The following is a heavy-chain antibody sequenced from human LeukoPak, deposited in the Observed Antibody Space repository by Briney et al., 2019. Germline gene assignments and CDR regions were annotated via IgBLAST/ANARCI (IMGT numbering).Heavy chain of an antibody. V-gene: IGHV4-59*01. D-gene: IGHD2-15*01. Sequence: SETLSLTCTVSGGSISSYYWSWIRQPPGKGLEWIGYIYYSGSTNYNPSLKSRVTISLDTSKNQFSLRLSSVTAADTAGYYCARDGAVGWFDPWGQGTLVTVSS. CDR3: ARDGAVGWFDP. J-gene: IGHJ5*02. CDR2: IYYSGST. CDR1: GGSISSYY.